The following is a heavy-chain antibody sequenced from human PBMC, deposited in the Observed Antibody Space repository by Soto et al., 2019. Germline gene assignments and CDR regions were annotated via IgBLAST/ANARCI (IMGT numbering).Heavy chain of an antibody. J-gene: IGHJ4*02. CDR2: FYNSGST. CDR1: GGSISSYY. CDR3: ASHGVLAGKFDY. V-gene: IGHV4-59*08. D-gene: IGHD6-13*01. Sequence: SETLSLTCTVSGGSISSYYWSWMRQPPGKGLEWIGDFYNSGSTNYNPALKSRTTISVDTSKNQFSLMLSSVTAADTAVYYCASHGVLAGKFDYWGQGTLVTVSS.